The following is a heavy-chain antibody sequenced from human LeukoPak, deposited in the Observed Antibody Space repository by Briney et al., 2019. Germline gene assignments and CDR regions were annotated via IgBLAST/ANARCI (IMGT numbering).Heavy chain of an antibody. CDR2: IYPGNSDT. CDR1: GFSFTNYW. V-gene: IGHV5-51*01. Sequence: KDGESLKISCQGSGFSFTNYWIGWVRQMPGKGLEWVGIIYPGNSDTLYSPSFQGLVTISADKSISTVYLQWNSLRAEDTAVYYCARGRGDDYGLRYFQHWGPGTLVTVSS. J-gene: IGHJ1*01. CDR3: ARGRGDDYGLRYFQH. D-gene: IGHD4-17*01.